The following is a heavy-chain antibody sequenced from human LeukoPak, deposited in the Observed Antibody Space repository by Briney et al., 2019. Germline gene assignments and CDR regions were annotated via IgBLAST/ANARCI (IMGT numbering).Heavy chain of an antibody. J-gene: IGHJ3*02. D-gene: IGHD3-10*01. Sequence: ASVKVSCKASGYTFTSYDINWVRQATGQGLEWMGWMNPNSGNTGYAQKFQGRVTMTRNTSISTAYMELSSLRSEDTAVYYCARVAAYGTGFRDTFNIWGQGTLVTVSS. V-gene: IGHV1-8*01. CDR2: MNPNSGNT. CDR1: GYTFTSYD. CDR3: ARVAAYGTGFRDTFNI.